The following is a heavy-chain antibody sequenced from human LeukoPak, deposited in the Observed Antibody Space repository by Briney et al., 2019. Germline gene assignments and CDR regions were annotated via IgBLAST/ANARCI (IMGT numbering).Heavy chain of an antibody. CDR3: ARGRYCSGGSCYGAR. CDR2: IRSKVYGATT. D-gene: IGHD2-15*01. CDR1: GFTFGDYA. Sequence: TGGSLRLSCRASGFTFGDYAMSWFRQAPGKGLEWVGFIRSKVYGATTEYAASVKGRFTISRDNSKSIAYLQMNSLKTDDTAVYHCARGRYCSGGSCYGARWGQGTLVTVSS. V-gene: IGHV3-49*03. J-gene: IGHJ4*02.